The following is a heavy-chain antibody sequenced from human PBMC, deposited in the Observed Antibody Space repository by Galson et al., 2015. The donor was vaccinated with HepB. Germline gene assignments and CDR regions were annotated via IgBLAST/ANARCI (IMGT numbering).Heavy chain of an antibody. CDR3: ARSYSRSKLFLLFPFDP. CDR2: ISHSGST. J-gene: IGHJ5*02. Sequence: ETLSLTCAVYGGSFSGYYWSWIRQPPGKGLEWIGEISHSGSTNYNPSLKSRVTISVDTSKNQFSLKLSSVTAADTAVYYCARSYSRSKLFLLFPFDPWGQGTLVTVSS. D-gene: IGHD2-15*01. CDR1: GGSFSGYY. V-gene: IGHV4-34*01.